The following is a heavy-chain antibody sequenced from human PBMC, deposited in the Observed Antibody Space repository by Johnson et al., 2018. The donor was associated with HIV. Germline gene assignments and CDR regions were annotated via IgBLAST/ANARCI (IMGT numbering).Heavy chain of an antibody. CDR1: GFTFTSYG. J-gene: IGHJ3*02. CDR2: IRYVESNK. CDR3: AKARSGGPGAFDI. V-gene: IGHV3-30*02. Sequence: QVQLVESGGGVVQPGGSLRLSCAASGFTFTSYGMNWVRQAPDTGLEWVAFIRYVESNKYYAEPVKGRLTISRDNYKNTLYLQMTSLRAEDTAVYCCAKARSGGPGAFDIWGQGTMVTVSS. D-gene: IGHD6-19*01.